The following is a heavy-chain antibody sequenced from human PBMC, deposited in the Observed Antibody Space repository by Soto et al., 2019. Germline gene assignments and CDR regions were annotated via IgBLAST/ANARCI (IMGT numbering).Heavy chain of an antibody. D-gene: IGHD3-22*01. CDR1: GGSISSGDYY. CDR2: IYYSGST. Sequence: QVQLQESGPGLVKPSQTLSLTCTVSGGSISSGDYYWSWIRQPPGKGLEWIGYIYYSGSTYYNPSLKSRVTISVDTSKNQFSLKLSFVTAADTAVYYCASLDSSGYSPFDYWGQGTLVTVSS. V-gene: IGHV4-30-4*01. J-gene: IGHJ4*02. CDR3: ASLDSSGYSPFDY.